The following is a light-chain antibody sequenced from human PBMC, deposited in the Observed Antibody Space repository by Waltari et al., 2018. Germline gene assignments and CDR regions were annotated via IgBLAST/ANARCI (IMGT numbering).Light chain of an antibody. CDR2: DVS. Sequence: QSALTQPASVSGSPGQSVSIFCTGTSNDVGGYNSVSWYQEHPGQAPRVIIYDVSYGPEGVCVRFSGSKSGNTASLTISGLQAEDEADYYCSSQSSNNVVLFGGGTKLTVL. V-gene: IGLV2-14*01. J-gene: IGLJ2*01. CDR3: SSQSSNNVVL. CDR1: SNDVGGYNS.